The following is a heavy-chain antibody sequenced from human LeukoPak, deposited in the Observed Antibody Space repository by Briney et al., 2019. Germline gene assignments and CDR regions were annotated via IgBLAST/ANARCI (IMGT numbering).Heavy chain of an antibody. Sequence: SETLSLTCSVSGGSIRNYYWSWIRQPPGKGLEWIGSIYHSGSTYYNPSLKSRVTISVDTSKNQFSLKLSSVTAADTAVYYCARVDSGSFGFYYYYYMDVWGKGTTVTVSS. D-gene: IGHD1-26*01. CDR1: GGSIRNYY. CDR3: ARVDSGSFGFYYYYYMDV. CDR2: IYHSGST. J-gene: IGHJ6*03. V-gene: IGHV4-38-2*02.